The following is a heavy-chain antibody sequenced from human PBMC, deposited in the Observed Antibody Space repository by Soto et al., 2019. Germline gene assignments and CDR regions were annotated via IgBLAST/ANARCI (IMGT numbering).Heavy chain of an antibody. CDR3: AREGVIAARTYSYHGMDV. Sequence: GGSLRLSSAASRFTVSSYGMHVVRQAPGKGLEWVAVVWYDGSNKYCADSVKGRLTISRDNSKNTLYLQMNRLRAEDTDVYYCAREGVIAARTYSYHGMDVRGQGTTVPASS. CDR1: RFTVSSYG. D-gene: IGHD6-6*01. V-gene: IGHV3-33*01. CDR2: VWYDGSNK. J-gene: IGHJ6*02.